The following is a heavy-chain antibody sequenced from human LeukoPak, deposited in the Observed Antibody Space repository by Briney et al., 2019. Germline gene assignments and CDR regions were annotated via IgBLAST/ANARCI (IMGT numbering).Heavy chain of an antibody. CDR2: SGGST. CDR1: GFTVSSNY. CDR3: ARVRYSSGWRNSMDAFDI. V-gene: IGHV3-53*01. J-gene: IGHJ3*02. D-gene: IGHD6-19*01. Sequence: GGSLRLSCAASGFTVSSNYLSWVRQAPGKGLEWVSDSGGSTDYADSVKGRFTISRDNSKNTLYLQMNSLRAEDTAVYYCARVRYSSGWRNSMDAFDIWGQGTMVTVSS.